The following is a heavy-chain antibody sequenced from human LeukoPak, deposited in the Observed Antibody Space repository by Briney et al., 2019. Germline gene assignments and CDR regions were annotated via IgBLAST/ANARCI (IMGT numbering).Heavy chain of an antibody. D-gene: IGHD1-26*01. CDR3: ARGYSGSYRVDY. Sequence: GGSLRLSCAASGFTFSSYWMHWVRQAPGKGLVWVSRINTDGSSTTYADTVKGRFTISRDNAKNTLYLQMNSLRAEDTAVYYCARGYSGSYRVDYWGQGTLVTVSS. J-gene: IGHJ4*02. V-gene: IGHV3-74*01. CDR1: GFTFSSYW. CDR2: INTDGSST.